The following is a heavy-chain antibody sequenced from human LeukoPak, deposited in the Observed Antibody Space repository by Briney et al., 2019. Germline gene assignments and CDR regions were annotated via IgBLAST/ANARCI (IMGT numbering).Heavy chain of an antibody. Sequence: GGSLRLSCAASGFTFSDYYMSWIRQAPGKGLEWVSYISSSGSTTYYADSVKGRFTISRDNAENSLYLQMNNLRDEDTALYYCESGYYYGSGRGPYWGQGTLVTVPS. V-gene: IGHV3-11*04. CDR1: GFTFSDYY. CDR3: ESGYYYGSGRGPY. J-gene: IGHJ4*02. D-gene: IGHD3-10*01. CDR2: ISSSGSTT.